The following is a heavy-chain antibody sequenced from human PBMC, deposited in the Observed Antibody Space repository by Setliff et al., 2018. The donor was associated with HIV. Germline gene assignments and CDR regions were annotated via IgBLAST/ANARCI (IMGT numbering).Heavy chain of an antibody. CDR3: TRIRAMVRGVTSYDAFDI. Sequence: ASVKVSCKASGYTFTSFDINWVRQATGQGLEWMGWMNPNSGNSGFAQKFQGRVTMTRNSSISTAYMELSSLRFDDTAVYYCTRIRAMVRGVTSYDAFDIWGQGTMVTVSS. V-gene: IGHV1-8*01. CDR2: MNPNSGNS. CDR1: GYTFTSFD. J-gene: IGHJ3*02. D-gene: IGHD3-10*01.